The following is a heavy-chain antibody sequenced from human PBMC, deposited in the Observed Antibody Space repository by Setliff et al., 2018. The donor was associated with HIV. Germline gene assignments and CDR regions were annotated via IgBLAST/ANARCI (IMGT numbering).Heavy chain of an antibody. V-gene: IGHV4-34*01. Sequence: SETLSLTCAVYGGSFSEYYWSWIRQSPGKGLEWIGEINHSGSTHYNPPLKSRATISVDTSKNQFSLRLNSVTAADTAVYYCARGATLLPGYSDRWEYFYMDVWGKGTKVTVSS. CDR3: ARGATLLPGYSDRWEYFYMDV. J-gene: IGHJ6*03. CDR1: GGSFSEYY. CDR2: INHSGST. D-gene: IGHD5-12*01.